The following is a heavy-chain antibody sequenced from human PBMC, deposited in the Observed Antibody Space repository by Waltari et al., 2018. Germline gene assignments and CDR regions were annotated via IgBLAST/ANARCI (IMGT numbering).Heavy chain of an antibody. CDR1: GGSISSSSSF. CDR2: IYYSGRT. CDR3: AKQRGYYGSGSSNYLDY. J-gene: IGHJ4*02. Sequence: QLQLQESGPGLVKPSETLSLTCSVSGGSISSSSSFWVWIRQSPGKGLDWIGSIYYSGRTSYNPSLKIRVTISVDTSKNQFSLKLSSVTAADTAVYYCAKQRGYYGSGSSNYLDYWGRGTLVTVSS. V-gene: IGHV4-39*07. D-gene: IGHD3-10*01.